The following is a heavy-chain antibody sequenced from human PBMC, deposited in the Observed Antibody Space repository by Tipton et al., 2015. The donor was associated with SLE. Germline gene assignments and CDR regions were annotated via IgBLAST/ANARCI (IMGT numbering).Heavy chain of an antibody. D-gene: IGHD5-12*01. V-gene: IGHV3-48*01. Sequence: SLRLSCAASGFTFSSYSMNWVRQAPGKGLEWVSYISSSSSTIYYADSVKGRFTISRDNAKNSLYLQMNSLRAEDTAVYYCARGRVATAYYFDYWGQGTTVTVSS. J-gene: IGHJ4*03. CDR2: ISSSSSTI. CDR1: GFTFSSYS. CDR3: ARGRVATAYYFDY.